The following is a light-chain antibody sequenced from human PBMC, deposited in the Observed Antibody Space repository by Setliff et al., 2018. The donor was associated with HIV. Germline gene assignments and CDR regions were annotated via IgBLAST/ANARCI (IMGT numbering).Light chain of an antibody. CDR3: SSYAGSNNYV. Sequence: QSARTQPPSASGSPGQSVTISCTGTSSDVGGYNYVSWYQQHPGKAPKLMIYEVSKRPSGVPDRFSGSKSCNTASLTVSGLQAADEADYYCSSYAGSNNYVFGTGTKVTVL. V-gene: IGLV2-8*01. J-gene: IGLJ1*01. CDR1: SSDVGGYNY. CDR2: EVS.